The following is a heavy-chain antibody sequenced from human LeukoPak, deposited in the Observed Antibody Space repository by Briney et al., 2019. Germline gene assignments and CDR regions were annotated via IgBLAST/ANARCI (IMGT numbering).Heavy chain of an antibody. CDR1: GGSFSGYY. Sequence: PSETLSLTCAVYGGSFSGYYWSWIRQPPGKGLEWIGEINHSGSTNYNPSLKSRVTISVDTSKNQFSLKLSSVTAADTAVYHCASGGMTTGTFWGQGTLVTVSS. D-gene: IGHD4-17*01. J-gene: IGHJ4*02. CDR2: INHSGST. V-gene: IGHV4-34*01. CDR3: ASGGMTTGTF.